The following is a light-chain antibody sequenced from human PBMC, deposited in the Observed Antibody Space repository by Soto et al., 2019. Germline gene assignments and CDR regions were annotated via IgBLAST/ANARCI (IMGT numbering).Light chain of an antibody. CDR3: QQSNYLPPLT. Sequence: DILLTQSPSTLSASVGDRVTISCRASQSINKWLAWYQHKPGKAPNLLIYEVSTLHSGVPSRFSGSGSGTEFTLTISSLRPDDFATYYCQQSNYLPPLTFGQGTRLEIK. J-gene: IGKJ5*01. V-gene: IGKV1-5*03. CDR1: QSINKW. CDR2: EVS.